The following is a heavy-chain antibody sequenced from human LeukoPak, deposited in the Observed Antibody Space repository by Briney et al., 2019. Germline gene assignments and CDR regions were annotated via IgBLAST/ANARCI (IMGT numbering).Heavy chain of an antibody. CDR3: ARESGIAAALDL. CDR2: INTDGSST. CDR1: GFNFDEYS. J-gene: IGHJ5*02. D-gene: IGHD6-13*01. Sequence: GGSLRLSCVASGFNFDEYSMDWVRQAPGKGLVWVSRINTDGSSTSYADSVKGRFTISRDNAKNTLYLQMNSLRAEDTAVYYCARESGIAAALDLWGQGTLVTVSS. V-gene: IGHV3-74*01.